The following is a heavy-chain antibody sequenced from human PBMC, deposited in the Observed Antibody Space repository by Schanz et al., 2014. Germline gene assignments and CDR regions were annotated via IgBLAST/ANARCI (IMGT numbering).Heavy chain of an antibody. CDR3: AKTLFPGGTQTFGN. J-gene: IGHJ4*02. V-gene: IGHV3-23*04. CDR2: VSSRSDEI. D-gene: IGHD2-8*02. Sequence: EVQLVESGGGLVQPGGSLRLSCTASGFTFSSYSMNWVRQAPGKGLEWVAAVSSRSDEIKYADSVRGRFTISRDNSKNTLYLQMNILRAEDTAVYYCAKTLFPGGTQTFGNWGRGTLVTVSS. CDR1: GFTFSSYS.